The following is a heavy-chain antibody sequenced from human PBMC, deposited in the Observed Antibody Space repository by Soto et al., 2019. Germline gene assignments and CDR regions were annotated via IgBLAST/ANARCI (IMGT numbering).Heavy chain of an antibody. CDR1: GGSISSGGYY. J-gene: IGHJ3*02. Sequence: SETLSLTCTVSGGSISSGGYYWSWIRQHPGKGLEWLGYIYYSGSTYYNPSLKSRVTISVDTSKNQFSLKLSSVAAADTAVYYCARPQGGNHDAFDIWGQGTMVTVSS. CDR3: ARPQGGNHDAFDI. D-gene: IGHD2-15*01. CDR2: IYYSGST. V-gene: IGHV4-31*03.